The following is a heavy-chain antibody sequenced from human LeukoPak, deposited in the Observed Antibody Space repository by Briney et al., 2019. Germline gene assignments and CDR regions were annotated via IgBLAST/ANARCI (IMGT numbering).Heavy chain of an antibody. CDR2: IYTTGST. Sequence: SQTLSLTCTVSGGSISSGFYHWNWIRQPAGKGLEWIGRIYTTGSTNYNPSLKSRVTISVDTSKNQSSLKLSSVTAADTAVYYCARGYFRFGYYYMDVWGKGTTVTTSS. J-gene: IGHJ6*03. CDR3: ARGYFRFGYYYMDV. V-gene: IGHV4-61*02. CDR1: GGSISSGFYH. D-gene: IGHD2/OR15-2a*01.